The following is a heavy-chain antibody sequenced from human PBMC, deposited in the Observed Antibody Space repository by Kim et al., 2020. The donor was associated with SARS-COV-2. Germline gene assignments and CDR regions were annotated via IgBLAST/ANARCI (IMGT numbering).Heavy chain of an antibody. Sequence: GGSLRLSCAASGFTFSSYGMHWVRQAPGKGLEWVAVISYDGSNKYYADSVKGRFTISRDNSKNTLYLQMNSLRAEDTAVYYCAKGAPVWGSLDYWGQGTLVTVSS. CDR1: GFTFSSYG. CDR3: AKGAPVWGSLDY. J-gene: IGHJ4*02. V-gene: IGHV3-30*18. D-gene: IGHD3-16*01. CDR2: ISYDGSNK.